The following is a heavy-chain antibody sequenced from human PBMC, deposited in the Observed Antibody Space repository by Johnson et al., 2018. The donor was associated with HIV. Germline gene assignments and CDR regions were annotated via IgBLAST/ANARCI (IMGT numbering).Heavy chain of an antibody. D-gene: IGHD6-13*01. CDR1: GFTFSSYG. Sequence: QMQLVESGGGVVQPGRPLRLSCAASGFTFSSYGIHWVRQAPGKGLEWVAVIWYDGSNKYYANSVKGRFTVSRDNSKNTLYLQMNSLRAEDTAVYYCARDFKDSSSWYGAFDIWGQGTMVAVSS. J-gene: IGHJ3*02. V-gene: IGHV3-33*01. CDR2: IWYDGSNK. CDR3: ARDFKDSSSWYGAFDI.